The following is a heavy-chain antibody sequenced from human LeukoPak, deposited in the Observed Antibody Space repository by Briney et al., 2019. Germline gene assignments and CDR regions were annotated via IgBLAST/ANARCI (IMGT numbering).Heavy chain of an antibody. Sequence: GGSLRLSCAASGFTFSSYAVHWVRQAPGKGLEWVAVISYDGSNKYYADSVKGRFAISRDNSKNTLYLQMNSLRAEDTAVYYCARGYCSSTSCSYMDVWGQGTTVTVSS. V-gene: IGHV3-30*09. CDR1: GFTFSSYA. J-gene: IGHJ6*02. D-gene: IGHD2-2*01. CDR3: ARGYCSSTSCSYMDV. CDR2: ISYDGSNK.